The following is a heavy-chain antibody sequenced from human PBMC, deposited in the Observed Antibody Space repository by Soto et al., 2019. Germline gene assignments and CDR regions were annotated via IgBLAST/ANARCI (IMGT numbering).Heavy chain of an antibody. V-gene: IGHV3-23*01. CDR3: AIDHDFWTLVAFDI. CDR1: GFTFSSYA. Sequence: PGGSLILSCAASGFTFSSYAMSWVRQAPGKGLEWVSAISGSGGSTYYADSVKGRFTISRDNSKNTLYLQMNSLRAEDTAVYYCAIDHDFWTLVAFDIWCQGPLVTVSS. D-gene: IGHD3-3*01. CDR2: ISGSGGST. J-gene: IGHJ3*02.